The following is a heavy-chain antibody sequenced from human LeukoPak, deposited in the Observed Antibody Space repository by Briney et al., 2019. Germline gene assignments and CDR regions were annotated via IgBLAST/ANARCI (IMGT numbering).Heavy chain of an antibody. Sequence: SGTLSLTCDVSGGSIDSTNWWNWVRQPPGKGLEWVGEIHHDGRINYNPSLKSRVTLSVDKSKNQFSLRLNSVTAADTAMYYCARSHDHLWGNYPDYWGQGTLVTVSS. CDR3: ARSHDHLWGNYPDY. CDR2: IHHDGRI. V-gene: IGHV4-4*02. CDR1: GGSIDSTNW. J-gene: IGHJ4*02. D-gene: IGHD3-16*01.